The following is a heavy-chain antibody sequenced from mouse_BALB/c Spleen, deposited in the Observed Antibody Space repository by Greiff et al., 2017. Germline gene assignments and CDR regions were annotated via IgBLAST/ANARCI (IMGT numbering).Heavy chain of an antibody. CDR3: TRRWGGYDWYFDV. V-gene: IGHV1S22*01. D-gene: IGHD2-2*01. J-gene: IGHJ1*01. Sequence: LQQPGSELVRPGASVKLSCKASGYTFTSYWMHWVKQRPGQGLEWIGNIYPGSGSTNYDEKFKSKATLTVDTSSSTAYMQLSSLTSEDSAVYYCTRRWGGYDWYFDVWGAGTTVTVSS. CDR2: IYPGSGST. CDR1: GYTFTSYW.